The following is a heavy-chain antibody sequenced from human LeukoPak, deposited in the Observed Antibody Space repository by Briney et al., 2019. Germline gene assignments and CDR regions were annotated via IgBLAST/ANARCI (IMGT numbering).Heavy chain of an antibody. CDR3: ARDHIVVVPAAMPGSYYYYYYGMDV. CDR1: GGSISSGGYY. J-gene: IGHJ6*02. Sequence: KPSETLSLTCTVSGGSISSGGYYWSWIRQHPGKGLEWIGYIYYSGSTYYNPSLKSRVTISVDTSKNQFSLKLSSVTAADTAVYYCARDHIVVVPAAMPGSYYYYYYGMDVWGQGTTVTVSS. CDR2: IYYSGST. D-gene: IGHD2-2*01. V-gene: IGHV4-31*03.